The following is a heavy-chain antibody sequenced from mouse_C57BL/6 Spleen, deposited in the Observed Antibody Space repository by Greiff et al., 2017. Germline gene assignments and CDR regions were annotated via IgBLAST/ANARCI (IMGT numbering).Heavy chain of an antibody. D-gene: IGHD2-2*01. J-gene: IGHJ1*03. CDR3: ARGDGYDGYFDV. Sequence: EVQLQQSGPELVKPGASVKIPCKASGYTFTDYNMDWVKQSHGKSLEWIGDINPNNGGTIYNQKFKGKATLTVDKSSSTAYMELRSLTSEDTAVYYCARGDGYDGYFDVWGTGTTVTVSS. V-gene: IGHV1-18*01. CDR1: GYTFTDYN. CDR2: INPNNGGT.